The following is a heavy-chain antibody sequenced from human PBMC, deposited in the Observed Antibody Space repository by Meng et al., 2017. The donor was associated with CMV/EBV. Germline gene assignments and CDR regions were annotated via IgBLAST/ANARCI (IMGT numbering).Heavy chain of an antibody. D-gene: IGHD2-2*01. V-gene: IGHV3-20*04. CDR1: GFTFDDYG. Sequence: GGSLKISCAASGFTFDDYGMSWVRQAPGKGLEWVSGINWNGGNTGYVDSVKGRFTISRDSAKNSLYLQMNSLRAEDTALYYCARGYQLKPFDLWGQGTMVTVSS. CDR3: ARGYQLKPFDL. J-gene: IGHJ3*01. CDR2: INWNGGNT.